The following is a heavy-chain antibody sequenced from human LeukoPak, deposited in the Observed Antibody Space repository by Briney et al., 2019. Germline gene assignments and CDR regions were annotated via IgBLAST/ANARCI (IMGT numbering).Heavy chain of an antibody. CDR3: AAQGIAVAGTRDDAFDI. J-gene: IGHJ3*02. D-gene: IGHD6-19*01. Sequence: ASVKVSCKASGYTFTSYGISWVRQAPGQGLEWMGGIIPIFGTANYAQKFQGRVTITADESTSTAYMELSSLRSEDTAVYYCAAQGIAVAGTRDDAFDIWGQGTMVTVSS. V-gene: IGHV1-69*13. CDR1: GYTFTSYG. CDR2: IIPIFGTA.